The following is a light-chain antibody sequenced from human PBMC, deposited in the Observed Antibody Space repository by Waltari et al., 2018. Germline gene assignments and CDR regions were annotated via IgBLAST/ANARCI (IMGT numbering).Light chain of an antibody. CDR2: DAS. Sequence: EIVLTQSPATLSLSPGERATLSCRASQSVSSYLAWYQQKPGQAPRLLIYDASNRATGIPARFSGSGSGTDFTLTISILEPEDFAVYYCQQRSNWHTWTFGQGTKVEIK. CDR1: QSVSSY. J-gene: IGKJ1*01. V-gene: IGKV3-11*01. CDR3: QQRSNWHTWT.